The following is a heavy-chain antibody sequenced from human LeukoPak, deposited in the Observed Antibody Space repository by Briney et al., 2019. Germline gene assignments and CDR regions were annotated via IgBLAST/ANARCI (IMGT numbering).Heavy chain of an antibody. CDR1: GYTFTGYY. D-gene: IGHD6-13*01. V-gene: IGHV1-2*04. Sequence: ASVKVSCKASGYTFTGYYMHWVRQAPGQGLEWMGWINPNSGGTNYAQKFQGWVTMTRDTSISTAYMELSSLRSEDTAVYYCARADFSSSSLDYWGQGTLVTVSS. CDR3: ARADFSSSSLDY. J-gene: IGHJ4*02. CDR2: INPNSGGT.